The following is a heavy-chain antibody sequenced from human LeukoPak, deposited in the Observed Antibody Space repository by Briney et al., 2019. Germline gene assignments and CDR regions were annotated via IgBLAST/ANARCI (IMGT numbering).Heavy chain of an antibody. Sequence: SETLSLTCTVSGGSISSYYWSWIRQPPGKGLEWIGYIYTSGSTNYNPSLKSRVTISVDTSKNQFSLKLSSVTAADTAVYYCARLQNYYYYMDVWGKGTTVIVSS. CDR3: ARLQNYYYYMDV. CDR2: IYTSGST. CDR1: GGSISSYY. J-gene: IGHJ6*03. V-gene: IGHV4-4*09.